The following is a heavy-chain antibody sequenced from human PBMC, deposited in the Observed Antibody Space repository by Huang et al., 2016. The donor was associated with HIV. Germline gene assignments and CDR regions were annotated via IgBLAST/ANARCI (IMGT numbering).Heavy chain of an antibody. V-gene: IGHV4-59*01. CDR3: ARNYYDNVNWYFDL. CDR1: GGSINSYY. D-gene: IGHD3-22*01. Sequence: QVQLQESGPGLVKPSETLSLICTVSGGSINSYYWSWIRQPLGKGLEWIGYIHYSGSTIYNPSLKRRVTISVDTSKNQFSLKLSSVTAADTAMYYCARNYYDNVNWYFDLWGRGTLVTVSS. CDR2: IHYSGST. J-gene: IGHJ2*01.